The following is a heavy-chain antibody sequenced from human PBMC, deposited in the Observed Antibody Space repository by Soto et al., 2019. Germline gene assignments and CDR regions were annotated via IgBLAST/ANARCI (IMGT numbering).Heavy chain of an antibody. CDR3: ARDPLWGTAMVLWYFDL. CDR1: GFTFSSYW. CDR2: ISYDGSNK. Sequence: GGSMRLSCAASGFTFSSYWMSWVRQAPGKGLEWVAVISYDGSNKYHADSVKGRFTISRDNSKNTLYLQMNSLRAEDTAVYYCARDPLWGTAMVLWYFDLWGRGTLVTVSS. J-gene: IGHJ2*01. V-gene: IGHV3-30-3*01. D-gene: IGHD5-18*01.